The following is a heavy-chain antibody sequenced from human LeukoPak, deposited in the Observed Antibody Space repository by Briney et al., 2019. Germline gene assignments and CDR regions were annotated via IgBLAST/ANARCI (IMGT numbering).Heavy chain of an antibody. Sequence: GGSLRLSCAVSGFTFNNYGINWVRQAPGKGLEWISYISSSGSTMYYADSVKGRFTISRDNAKNSLYLQMNSLRAEDTGVYYCARRVAVADNYFDYWGQGTLVTVSS. CDR1: GFTFNNYG. D-gene: IGHD6-19*01. CDR2: ISSSGSTM. V-gene: IGHV3-48*03. J-gene: IGHJ4*02. CDR3: ARRVAVADNYFDY.